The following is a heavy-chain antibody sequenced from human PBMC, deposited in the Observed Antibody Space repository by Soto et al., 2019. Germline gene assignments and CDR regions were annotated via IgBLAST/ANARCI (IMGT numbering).Heavy chain of an antibody. D-gene: IGHD4-17*01. V-gene: IGHV4-4*07. CDR2: VYATGTS. CDR1: GGSMGKFY. Sequence: SETLSLTCSVSGGSMGKFYWSWIRRTAGKGLEWMGRVYATGTSDYNPSLRSRIAMSVDISKKTFSLRLRSVTAADTGVYYCVRDGSKTLRDCFDPWGQGILVTGSS. J-gene: IGHJ5*02. CDR3: VRDGSKTLRDCFDP.